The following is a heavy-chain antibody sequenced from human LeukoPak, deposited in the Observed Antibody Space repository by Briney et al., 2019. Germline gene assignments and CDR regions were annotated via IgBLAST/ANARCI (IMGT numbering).Heavy chain of an antibody. Sequence: GGSMRLSCAAYRFTFSSYSMKWVRQAPGKWLEWVSSITSSSSYIYYADSVKGRFTIYRVNAKTSLYLQMNSLRAEDTAVYYGARGLQFLKCLPPGDMEYFDYWRQGTLVTVSS. J-gene: IGHJ4*02. CDR3: ARGLQFLKCLPPGDMEYFDY. V-gene: IGHV3-21*01. D-gene: IGHD3-3*01. CDR2: ITSSSSYI. CDR1: RFTFSSYS.